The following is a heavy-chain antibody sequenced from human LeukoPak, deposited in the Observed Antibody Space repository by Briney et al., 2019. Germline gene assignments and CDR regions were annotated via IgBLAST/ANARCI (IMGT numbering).Heavy chain of an antibody. CDR2: IYHSGST. J-gene: IGHJ4*02. Sequence: SETLSLTCTVSGYSISSGYYWGWIRQPPGKGLEWIGSIYHSGSTYYNPSLKSRVTMSVDTSKNQFSLKLSSVTAADTAVYYCASQRNLMSHYDFWSGYFYPFDYWGQGTLVTVSS. CDR3: ASQRNLMSHYDFWSGYFYPFDY. D-gene: IGHD3-3*01. CDR1: GYSISSGYY. V-gene: IGHV4-38-2*02.